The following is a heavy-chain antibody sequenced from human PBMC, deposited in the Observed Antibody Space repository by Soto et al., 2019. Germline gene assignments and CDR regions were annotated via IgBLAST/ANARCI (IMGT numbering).Heavy chain of an antibody. CDR3: ARGAYDSSGYDY. D-gene: IGHD3-22*01. Sequence: QLQLQESGSGLVKPSQTLSLTCAVSGGSISSGGYSWSWIRHPPGKGLEWIGYIYHSGNTYYNPSLKSRVPISVDRSKNQFSLKLSSVTAADTAVYYCARGAYDSSGYDYWGQGSLVTVSS. CDR2: IYHSGNT. CDR1: GGSISSGGYS. J-gene: IGHJ4*02. V-gene: IGHV4-30-2*01.